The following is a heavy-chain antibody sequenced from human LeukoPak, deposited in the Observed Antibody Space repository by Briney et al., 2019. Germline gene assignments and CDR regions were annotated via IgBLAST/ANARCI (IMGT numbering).Heavy chain of an antibody. D-gene: IGHD3-10*01. Sequence: SGPTLVKPTQTLTLTCTFSGFSLSTSGVGVGWIRQPPGNALEWLALIYWDDDKRYSPSLKSRLTITKDISKNQVVLTMTNMDPVDTATYYCAHLGWGSGSVYAFDIWGQGTMVTVSS. CDR2: IYWDDDK. J-gene: IGHJ3*02. CDR1: GFSLSTSGVG. V-gene: IGHV2-5*02. CDR3: AHLGWGSGSVYAFDI.